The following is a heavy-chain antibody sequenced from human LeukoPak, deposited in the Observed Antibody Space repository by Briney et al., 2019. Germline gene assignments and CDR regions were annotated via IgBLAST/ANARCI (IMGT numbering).Heavy chain of an antibody. J-gene: IGHJ4*02. Sequence: GGSLRLSCAASGFTFSDQGMTWVRRAPGKGLEWVSAISTSGGSTYYADSVKGRFTISRDNSKNTLYLQMNSLRAEDTAVYYCAKGELSLPYWGQGTLVTVSS. D-gene: IGHD1-7*01. V-gene: IGHV3-23*01. CDR2: ISTSGGST. CDR3: AKGELSLPY. CDR1: GFTFSDQG.